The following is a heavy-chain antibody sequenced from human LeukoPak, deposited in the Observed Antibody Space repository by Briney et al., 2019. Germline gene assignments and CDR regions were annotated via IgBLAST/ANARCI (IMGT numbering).Heavy chain of an antibody. J-gene: IGHJ4*02. D-gene: IGHD3-10*01. V-gene: IGHV4-34*01. CDR2: INHSGST. CDR1: DGSFSGYY. CDR3: AMTFITMVRGVIIGGNFDY. Sequence: SETLSLTCGVYDGSFSGYYWSWIRQPPGKGLEWIGEINHSGSTNYNPSLKSRVTISVDTSKNQFSLKLSSVTAADTAVYYCAMTFITMVRGVIIGGNFDYWGQGTLVTVSS.